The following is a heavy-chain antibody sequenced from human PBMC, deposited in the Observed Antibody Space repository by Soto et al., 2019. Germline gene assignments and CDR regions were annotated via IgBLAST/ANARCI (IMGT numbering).Heavy chain of an antibody. D-gene: IGHD6-13*01. Sequence: GGSLRLSCAASGFTFSSYAMSWVRQAPGKGLEWVSATSGSGGSTYYADSVKGRFTISRDNSKNTLYLQMNSLRAEDTAVYYCAKNYRGGYSSRSYGMDVWGQGTTVTVSS. V-gene: IGHV3-23*01. CDR2: TSGSGGST. J-gene: IGHJ6*02. CDR1: GFTFSSYA. CDR3: AKNYRGGYSSRSYGMDV.